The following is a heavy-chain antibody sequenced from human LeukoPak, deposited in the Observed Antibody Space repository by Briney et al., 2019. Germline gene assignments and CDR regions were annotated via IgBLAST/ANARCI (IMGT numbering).Heavy chain of an antibody. J-gene: IGHJ6*02. CDR2: INHSGST. D-gene: IGHD4-11*01. CDR1: GGSISSGDYY. V-gene: IGHV4-39*07. CDR3: ARDRYYSNYVVYYYYGMDV. Sequence: SETLSLTCTVSGGSISSGDYYWSWIRQPPGKGLEWIGEINHSGSTNYNPSLKSRVTISVDTSKNQFSLKLSSVTAADTAVYYCARDRYYSNYVVYYYYGMDVWGQGTTVTVSS.